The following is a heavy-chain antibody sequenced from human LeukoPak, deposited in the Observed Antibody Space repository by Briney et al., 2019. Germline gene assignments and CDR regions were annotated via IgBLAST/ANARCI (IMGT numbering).Heavy chain of an antibody. CDR3: ARVNRIVVVINPLSY. V-gene: IGHV3-30*03. D-gene: IGHD3-22*01. CDR2: ISYDGSNK. J-gene: IGHJ4*02. Sequence: PGGSLRLSCAASGFTFSSYSMNWVRQAPGKGLEWVAVISYDGSNKYYADSVKGRFTISRDNSKNTLYLQMNSLRAEDTAVYYCARVNRIVVVINPLSYWGQGTLVTVSS. CDR1: GFTFSSYS.